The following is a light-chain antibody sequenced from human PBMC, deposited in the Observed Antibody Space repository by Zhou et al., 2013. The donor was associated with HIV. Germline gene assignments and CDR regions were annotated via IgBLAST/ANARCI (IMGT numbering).Light chain of an antibody. Sequence: AIQLTQSPSSLSASVGDRVTITCRASQGISSALAWYQQKPGKAPKLLIYDASSLESGVPSRFSGSGSGTDFTFTISSLQPEDIATYYCQQYDNLPTFGGGTKVEIK. J-gene: IGKJ4*01. V-gene: IGKV1D-13*01. CDR2: DAS. CDR1: QGISSA. CDR3: QQYDNLPT.